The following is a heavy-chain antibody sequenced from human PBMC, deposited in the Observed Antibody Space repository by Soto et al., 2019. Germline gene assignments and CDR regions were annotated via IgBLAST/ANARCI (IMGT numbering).Heavy chain of an antibody. CDR2: INHSGST. CDR3: ARLWFGELLTYYYGMDV. J-gene: IGHJ6*02. D-gene: IGHD3-10*01. CDR1: GGSFSGYY. V-gene: IGHV4-34*01. Sequence: PSETLSLTCAVYGGSFSGYYWGWIRQPPGKGLEWIGEINHSGSTNYNPSLKSRVTISVDTSKNQFSLKLSSVTAADTAVYYCARLWFGELLTYYYGMDVWGQGTTVTVSS.